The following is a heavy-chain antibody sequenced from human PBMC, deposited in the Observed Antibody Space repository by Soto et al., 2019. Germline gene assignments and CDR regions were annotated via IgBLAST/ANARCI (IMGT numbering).Heavy chain of an antibody. Sequence: GGSKRVSCTASGFTFSSYGRNWVRQDPGKGLEWVSYISSSSSTIYYADSVKGRFTISRDNAKNSLYLQMNSLRAEDTAVYYCAREEYCSSTSCYIAVWYYYYYMDVWGKGTTVTVSS. V-gene: IGHV3-48*01. J-gene: IGHJ6*03. CDR3: AREEYCSSTSCYIAVWYYYYYMDV. CDR1: GFTFSSYG. D-gene: IGHD2-2*02. CDR2: ISSSSSTI.